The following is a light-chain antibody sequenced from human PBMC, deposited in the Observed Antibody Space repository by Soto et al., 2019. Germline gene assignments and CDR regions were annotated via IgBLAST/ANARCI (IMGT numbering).Light chain of an antibody. CDR1: QTIRSD. CDR3: QQYGSSGT. Sequence: EIVMTQSPVTLSVSPGERATLSCRASQTIRSDLAWYQQKPGQAPRLLISDASTRATGIPRRFSGSGSGTDFTLTISSLEPEDFAVYYCQQYGSSGTFGQGTKVDI. J-gene: IGKJ1*01. CDR2: DAS. V-gene: IGKV3-20*01.